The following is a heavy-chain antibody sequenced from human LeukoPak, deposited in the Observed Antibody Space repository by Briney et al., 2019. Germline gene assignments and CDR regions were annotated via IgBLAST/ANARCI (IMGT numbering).Heavy chain of an antibody. CDR2: ISYDGSNK. J-gene: IGHJ5*02. V-gene: IGHV3-30*04. D-gene: IGHD4-17*01. CDR1: GFTFSSYA. Sequence: GGSLRLSCAASGFTFSSYAMHWVRQAPGKGLEWVAVISYDGSNKYYADSVKGRFTISRDNSKNTLYLQMNSLRAEDTAVYYCANPLDYAWGQGTLVTVSS. CDR3: ANPLDYA.